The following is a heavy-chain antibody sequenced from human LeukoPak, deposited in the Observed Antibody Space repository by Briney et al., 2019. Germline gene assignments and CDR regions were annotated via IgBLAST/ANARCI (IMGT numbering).Heavy chain of an antibody. CDR3: AKGGYSSGWRNYFDY. J-gene: IGHJ4*02. CDR2: IYYSGST. Sequence: KHSETLSLTCTVSGGSISSSSYYWGWIRQPPGKGLEWIGSIYYSGSTYYNPSLKSRVTISVDTSKNQFSLKLSSVTAADTAVYYCAKGGYSSGWRNYFDYWGQGTLVTVSS. V-gene: IGHV4-39*01. CDR1: GGSISSSSYY. D-gene: IGHD6-19*01.